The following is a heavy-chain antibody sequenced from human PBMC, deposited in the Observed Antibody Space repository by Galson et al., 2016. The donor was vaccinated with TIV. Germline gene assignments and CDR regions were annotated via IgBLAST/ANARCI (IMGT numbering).Heavy chain of an antibody. CDR2: INPNSGGA. CDR3: ARGLTSSSWSRYYFDY. D-gene: IGHD6-13*01. V-gene: IGHV1-2*02. CDR1: GYTFTDYY. J-gene: IGHJ4*02. Sequence: SVKVSCKASGYTFTDYYMHWVRQAPGQGLEWMGWINPNSGGANYAQKFQGSVTMTRDTSISTAYMELNWLTSDDTAVYYCARGLTSSSWSRYYFDYWGQGTLVTVSS.